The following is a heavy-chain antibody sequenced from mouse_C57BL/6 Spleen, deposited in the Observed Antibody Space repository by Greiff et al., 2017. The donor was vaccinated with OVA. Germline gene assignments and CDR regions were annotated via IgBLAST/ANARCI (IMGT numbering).Heavy chain of an antibody. CDR2: INPGSGGT. D-gene: IGHD3-2*02. CDR1: GYAFTNYL. V-gene: IGHV1-54*01. CDR3: AMDSSEVYAMDY. J-gene: IGHJ4*01. Sequence: VQLQQSGAELVRPGTSVKVSCKASGYAFTNYLIEWVKQRPGQGLEWIGVINPGSGGTNSNEKFKGKATLTADKSSSTAYMQLSSLTSEDSAVYFCAMDSSEVYAMDYWGQGTSVTVSS.